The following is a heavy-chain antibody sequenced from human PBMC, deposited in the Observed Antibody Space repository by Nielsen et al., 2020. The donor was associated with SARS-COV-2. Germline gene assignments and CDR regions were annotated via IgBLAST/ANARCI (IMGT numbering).Heavy chain of an antibody. J-gene: IGHJ4*02. Sequence: ASVKVSCKASGYIFTSNYIHWVRQAPAQGLEWMGIINPSDGDTTYAQRFQGRVTMTRDTSTSTVYMEVSSLRSEDTALFYCARGTDTRVVGSTFGYFDFWGQGTLVTVSS. D-gene: IGHD1-26*01. CDR1: GYIFTSNY. V-gene: IGHV1-46*01. CDR2: INPSDGDT. CDR3: ARGTDTRVVGSTFGYFDF.